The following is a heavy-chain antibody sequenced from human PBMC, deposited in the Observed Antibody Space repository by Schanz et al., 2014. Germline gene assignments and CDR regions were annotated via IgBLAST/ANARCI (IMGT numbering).Heavy chain of an antibody. CDR2: IIPVLNIA. D-gene: IGHD2-21*01. J-gene: IGHJ4*02. V-gene: IGHV1-69*02. CDR3: ARGRGCYDY. Sequence: QLQLVQSGAEVKKPGSSVKVSCKLSGGTFSSYTISWMRQAPGQGLEWMGKIIPVLNIATYAQRFQGRVSITADTSTNAAYMELSSLTSDDTAVHYCARGRGCYDYWGQGTLVTVSS. CDR1: GGTFSSYT.